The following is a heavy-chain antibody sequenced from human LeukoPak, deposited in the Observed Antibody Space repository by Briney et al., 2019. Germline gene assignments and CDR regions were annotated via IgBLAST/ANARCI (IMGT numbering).Heavy chain of an antibody. CDR1: GFTFSSYA. CDR3: ARARGSSWTHWFDP. CDR2: ISYDGSNK. Sequence: GGSLRLSCAASGFTFSSYAMHWVRQAPGKGLEWVAVISYDGSNKYYADSVKGRFTISRDNSKNTLYLQMNSLRAEDTAVYYCARARGSSWTHWFDPWGQGTLVTVSS. J-gene: IGHJ5*02. V-gene: IGHV3-30-3*01. D-gene: IGHD6-13*01.